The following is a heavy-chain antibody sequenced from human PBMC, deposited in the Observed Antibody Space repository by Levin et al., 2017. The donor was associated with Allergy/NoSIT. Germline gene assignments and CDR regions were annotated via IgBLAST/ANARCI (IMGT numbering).Heavy chain of an antibody. Sequence: GESLKISCAASGFTFSSYGMHWVRQAPGKGLEWVAVIWYDGSNKYYADSVKGRFTISRDNSKNTLYLQMNSLRAEDTAVYYCARAHSDYYGSANDRYFDYWGQGTLVTVSS. V-gene: IGHV3-33*01. CDR1: GFTFSSYG. CDR2: IWYDGSNK. CDR3: ARAHSDYYGSANDRYFDY. D-gene: IGHD3-10*01. J-gene: IGHJ4*02.